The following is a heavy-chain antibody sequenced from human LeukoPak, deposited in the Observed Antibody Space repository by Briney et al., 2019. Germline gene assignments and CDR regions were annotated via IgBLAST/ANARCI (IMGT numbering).Heavy chain of an antibody. D-gene: IGHD1-26*01. CDR3: AKDRTFSGSSDNNWFDP. CDR2: ISSSSSTI. Sequence: PGGSLRLSCAASGFTFSSYSMNWVRQAPGKGLEWVSYISSSSSTIYYADSVKGRFSISRDNSKNTLSLQMNSLRVEDTAEYYCAKDRTFSGSSDNNWFDPWGQGTLVTVSS. CDR1: GFTFSSYS. J-gene: IGHJ5*02. V-gene: IGHV3-48*01.